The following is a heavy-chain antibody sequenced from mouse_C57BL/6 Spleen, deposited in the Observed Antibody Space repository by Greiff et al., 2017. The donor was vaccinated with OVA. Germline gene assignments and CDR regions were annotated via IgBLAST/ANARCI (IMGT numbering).Heavy chain of an antibody. CDR2: INPSSGYT. J-gene: IGHJ2*01. CDR1: GYTFTSYW. Sequence: QVQLQQSGAELAKPGASVKLSCKASGYTFTSYWMHWVKQRPGQGLEWIGYINPSSGYTKYNQKFKDKATLTVDKSSSTAYMQLSSLTSEDSAVYYCARSGYYFDYWGQGTTLTVSS. V-gene: IGHV1-7*01. CDR3: ARSGYYFDY.